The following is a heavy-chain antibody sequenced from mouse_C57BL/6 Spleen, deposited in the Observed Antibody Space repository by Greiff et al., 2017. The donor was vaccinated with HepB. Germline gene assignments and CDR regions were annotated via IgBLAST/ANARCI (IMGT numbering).Heavy chain of an antibody. V-gene: IGHV5-17*01. CDR1: GFTFSDYG. Sequence: EVKLMESGGGLVKPGGSLKLSCAASGFTFSDYGMHWVRQAPEKGLEWVAYISSGSSTIYYADTVKGRFTISRDNAKNTLFLQMTSLRSEDTAMYYCARNYYGSPWDFDVWGTGTTVTVSS. CDR2: ISSGSSTI. J-gene: IGHJ1*03. D-gene: IGHD1-1*01. CDR3: ARNYYGSPWDFDV.